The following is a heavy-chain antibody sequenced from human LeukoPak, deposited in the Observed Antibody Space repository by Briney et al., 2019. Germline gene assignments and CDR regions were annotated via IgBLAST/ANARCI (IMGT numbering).Heavy chain of an antibody. D-gene: IGHD2-2*01. CDR3: ASGPLRYCSSTSCYGLYYYYYGMDV. CDR2: INHSGST. V-gene: IGHV4-34*01. Sequence: PSEALSLTCAVYGGSFSGYYWSWIRQPPGKGLEWIGEINHSGSTKYNPSLKSRVTISVHTSKNQFSLKLSSVTAADTGVYYCASGPLRYCSSTSCYGLYYYYYGMDVWGQGTTVTVSS. CDR1: GGSFSGYY. J-gene: IGHJ6*02.